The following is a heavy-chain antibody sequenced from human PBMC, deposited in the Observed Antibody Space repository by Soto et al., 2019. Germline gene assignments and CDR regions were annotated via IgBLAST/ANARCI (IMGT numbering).Heavy chain of an antibody. J-gene: IGHJ3*02. D-gene: IGHD2-15*01. V-gene: IGHV1-18*01. CDR3: ARDRCSGGSCYSASDDAFDI. CDR1: GYTFTSYG. CDR2: ISAYNGNT. Sequence: ASVKVSCKASGYTFTSYGISWVRQAPGQGLEWMGWISAYNGNTNYAQKLQGRVTMTTDTSTSTAYMELRSLRSDDTAVYYCARDRCSGGSCYSASDDAFDIWGQGTMVTVSS.